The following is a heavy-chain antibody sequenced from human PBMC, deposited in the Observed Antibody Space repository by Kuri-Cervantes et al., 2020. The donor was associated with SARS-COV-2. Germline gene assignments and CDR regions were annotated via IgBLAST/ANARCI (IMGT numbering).Heavy chain of an antibody. D-gene: IGHD6-6*01. CDR1: GGTFSSYA. CDR3: ARSIAAPYGDYYYYYGMDV. Sequence: SVKVFCKAAGGTFSSYAISWVRQAPGQGLEWMGGIIPIFGTANYAQKFQGRVTITADESTSTAYMELSSLRSEDTAVYYCARSIAAPYGDYYYYYGMDVWGQGTTVTVSS. J-gene: IGHJ6*02. CDR2: IIPIFGTA. V-gene: IGHV1-69*13.